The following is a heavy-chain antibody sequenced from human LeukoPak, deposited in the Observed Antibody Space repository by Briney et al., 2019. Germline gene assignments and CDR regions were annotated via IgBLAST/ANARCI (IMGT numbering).Heavy chain of an antibody. J-gene: IGHJ4*02. CDR2: IIPIFGTA. D-gene: IGHD3-22*01. CDR1: GGTFSSYA. V-gene: IGHV1-69*01. CDR3: ARDGSSGSPFFDY. Sequence: ASVKVSCXASGGTFSSYAISWVRQAPGQGLKWMGGIIPIFGTANYAQKFQGRVTITADESTSTAYMELSSLRSEDTAVYYCARDGSSGSPFFDYWGQGTLVTVSS.